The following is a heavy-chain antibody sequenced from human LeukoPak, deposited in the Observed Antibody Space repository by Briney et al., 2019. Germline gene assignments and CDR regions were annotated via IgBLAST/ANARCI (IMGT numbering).Heavy chain of an antibody. V-gene: IGHV3-30*04. CDR1: GFTFSTYA. D-gene: IGHD2-2*01. J-gene: IGHJ6*03. CDR3: ARGQGYESYYYMDV. CDR2: ISFDGVNT. Sequence: GGSLRLSCAASGFTFSTYAIHWVRQAPGKGVEWVAVISFDGVNTFYADSVKGRFTISRDNSNNTVYLQMNNLRPEDTAVFYCARGQGYESYYYMDVWGKGTTVSVSS.